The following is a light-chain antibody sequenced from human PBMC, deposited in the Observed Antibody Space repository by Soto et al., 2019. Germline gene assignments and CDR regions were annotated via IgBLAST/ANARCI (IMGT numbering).Light chain of an antibody. J-gene: IGKJ1*01. CDR2: GAS. Sequence: ENMFKQSPGTLSMSPGERATLSCRASQSVSSSYLAWYQQKPGQAPRLLIYGASSRATGIPDRFSGSGSGTDFTLTISRLEPEDFAVYYCQQDGSSPRTFGQGTKVDIK. V-gene: IGKV3-20*01. CDR3: QQDGSSPRT. CDR1: QSVSSSY.